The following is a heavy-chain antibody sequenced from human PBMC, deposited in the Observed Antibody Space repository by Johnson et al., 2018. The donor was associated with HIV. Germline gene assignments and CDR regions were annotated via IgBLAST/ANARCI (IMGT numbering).Heavy chain of an antibody. CDR2: IGTAGDT. CDR3: AKDLGIVGAVHRTFDI. D-gene: IGHD1-26*01. Sequence: MQLVESGGGLVQPGGSLRLSCAASGFTFSSYDMHWVRQATGKGLEWVSAIGTAGDTYYPGSVKGRFTISRENAKNSLYLQMNSLRAGDTAVYYCAKDLGIVGAVHRTFDIWGQGTMVTVSS. V-gene: IGHV3-13*01. J-gene: IGHJ3*02. CDR1: GFTFSSYD.